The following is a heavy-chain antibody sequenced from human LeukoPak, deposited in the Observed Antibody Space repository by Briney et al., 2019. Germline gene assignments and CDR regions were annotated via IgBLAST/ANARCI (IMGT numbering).Heavy chain of an antibody. V-gene: IGHV3-23*01. CDR2: ISGSGGST. CDR3: AKEWYYYDSSGYYGIVLDY. J-gene: IGHJ4*02. Sequence: GGSLRLSCAASGFTFSSYEMNWVRQAPGKGLEWVSAISGSGGSTYYADSVKGRFTISRDNSKNTLYLQMNSLRAEDTAVYYCAKEWYYYDSSGYYGIVLDYWGQGTLVTVSS. D-gene: IGHD3-22*01. CDR1: GFTFSSYE.